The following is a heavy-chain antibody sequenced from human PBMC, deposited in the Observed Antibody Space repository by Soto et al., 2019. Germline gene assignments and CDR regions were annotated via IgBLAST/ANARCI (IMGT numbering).Heavy chain of an antibody. CDR2: IVVGSGNT. V-gene: IGHV1-58*02. Sequence: VKVSCKASGFTFTSSAMQWVRQARGQRLEWIGWIVVGSGNTNYAQKFQERVTITRDMSTSTAYMELSSLRSEDTAVYYCAADGDSSDFTAFDIWGQGTMVTVSS. D-gene: IGHD3-22*01. CDR3: AADGDSSDFTAFDI. J-gene: IGHJ3*02. CDR1: GFTFTSSA.